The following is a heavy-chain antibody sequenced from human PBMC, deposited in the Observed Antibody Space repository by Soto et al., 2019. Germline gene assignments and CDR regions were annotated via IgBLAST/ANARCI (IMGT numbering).Heavy chain of an antibody. CDR2: IIPVFGTP. J-gene: IGHJ6*02. Sequence: QVQLVQSGAEVKKPGSSVKVSCKASGGSLSNYGISWVRQAPGQGLAWMGAIIPVFGTPNYAQKFQDRVTITADESTTTVYLEVSSLTSEDTAVYYCARGDATKIVVTTYYAMDVWGQGTTVTVSS. CDR1: GGSLSNYG. D-gene: IGHD3-22*01. V-gene: IGHV1-69*12. CDR3: ARGDATKIVVTTYYAMDV.